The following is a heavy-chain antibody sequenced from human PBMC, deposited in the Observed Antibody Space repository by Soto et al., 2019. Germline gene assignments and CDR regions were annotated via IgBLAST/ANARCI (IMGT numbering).Heavy chain of an antibody. Sequence: SETLSLTCTVSGGSISSSSYYWGWIRQPPGKGLEWIGSIYYSGSTYYNPSLKSRVTISVDTSKNQFSLKLSSVTAADTAVYYCAREISYYYGSGTNFDYWGQGTLVTVSS. CDR3: AREISYYYGSGTNFDY. V-gene: IGHV4-39*02. CDR2: IYYSGST. J-gene: IGHJ4*02. D-gene: IGHD3-10*01. CDR1: GGSISSSSYY.